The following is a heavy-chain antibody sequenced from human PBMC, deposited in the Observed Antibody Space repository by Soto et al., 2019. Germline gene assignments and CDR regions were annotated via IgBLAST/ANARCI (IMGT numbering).Heavy chain of an antibody. Sequence: QVQLVQSGAEVKKPGSSVKVSCKASGGTFSTYAISWVRQAPGQGLEWMGGIIPIFGTANYAQKFQGRVTITADESTSAAYMELSSLISEDTAVYYCARGRRVPAAHILGWYFDLWGRGTLVTVSS. CDR2: IIPIFGTA. V-gene: IGHV1-69*01. D-gene: IGHD2-2*01. CDR1: GGTFSTYA. J-gene: IGHJ2*01. CDR3: ARGRRVPAAHILGWYFDL.